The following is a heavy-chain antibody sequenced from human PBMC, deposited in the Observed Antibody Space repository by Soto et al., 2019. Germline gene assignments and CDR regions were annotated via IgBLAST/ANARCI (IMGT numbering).Heavy chain of an antibody. D-gene: IGHD3-9*01. CDR1: GFTVSSNY. Sequence: EVQLVETGGGLIQPGGSLRLSCAASGFTVSSNYMSWVRQAPGKGLEWVSVIYSGGSTYYEDSVKGRFTISRDNSKNTLYLQRTSLRAEDKPGYYCARGYDILTGRITPALGYWGQGTLVTVSS. CDR2: IYSGGST. CDR3: ARGYDILTGRITPALGY. V-gene: IGHV3-53*02. J-gene: IGHJ4*02.